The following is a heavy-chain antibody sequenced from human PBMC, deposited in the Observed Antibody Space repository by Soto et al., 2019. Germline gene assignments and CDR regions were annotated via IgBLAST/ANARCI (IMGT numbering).Heavy chain of an antibody. CDR2: ISSSSSYI. Sequence: GGSLRLSCAASGFTFSSYSLNWVRQAPGKGLEWVSSISSSSSYIYYADTVKGRFTISRDNAKNSLYLQMNSLRAEDTAVYYCARDVTGHRGHDAFDIWGQGTMVTVSS. J-gene: IGHJ3*02. CDR3: ARDVTGHRGHDAFDI. D-gene: IGHD1-20*01. V-gene: IGHV3-21*01. CDR1: GFTFSSYS.